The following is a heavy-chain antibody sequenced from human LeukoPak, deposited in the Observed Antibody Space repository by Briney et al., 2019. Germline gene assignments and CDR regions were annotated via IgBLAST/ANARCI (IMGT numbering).Heavy chain of an antibody. J-gene: IGHJ4*02. CDR2: INAGNGNT. Sequence: ASVKVSCKASGYTFTSYAMHWVRQAPGQRLEWMGWINAGNGNTKYSQKFQGRVTITRDTSASTAYMELSSLRSEGTAVYYCARVGYSGYDSRPVFNYWGQGTLVTVSS. CDR1: GYTFTSYA. D-gene: IGHD5-12*01. CDR3: ARVGYSGYDSRPVFNY. V-gene: IGHV1-3*01.